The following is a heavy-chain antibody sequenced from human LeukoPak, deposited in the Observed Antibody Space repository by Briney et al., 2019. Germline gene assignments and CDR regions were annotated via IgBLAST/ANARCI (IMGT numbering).Heavy chain of an antibody. CDR3: ARHDTIIAAAGGSGYYGMDV. J-gene: IGHJ6*02. V-gene: IGHV5-51*01. CDR2: IYPGDSDT. Sequence: GESLKISCKGSGYSFTSYWIGWVRQMPGKGLEWMGIIYPGDSDTRYSPSFQGQVTISADKSISTAYLQWSSLKASDTAMYYCARHDTIIAAAGGSGYYGMDVWGQGTTVTVSS. CDR1: GYSFTSYW. D-gene: IGHD6-13*01.